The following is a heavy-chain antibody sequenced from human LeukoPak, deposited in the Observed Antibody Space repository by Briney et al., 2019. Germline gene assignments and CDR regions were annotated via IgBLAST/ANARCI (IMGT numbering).Heavy chain of an antibody. D-gene: IGHD3-10*01. J-gene: IGHJ4*02. CDR2: IKQDGSEK. CDR3: ARDGPEPITMVRGVTGFDY. Sequence: GGSLRLSCAASAFTFSNYWMSWVRQAPGKGLEWVANIKQDGSEKYYVDSVKGRFTISRDNAKNSLYLQMNSLRAEDTAVYYCARDGPEPITMVRGVTGFDYWGQGTLVTVSS. CDR1: AFTFSNYW. V-gene: IGHV3-7*01.